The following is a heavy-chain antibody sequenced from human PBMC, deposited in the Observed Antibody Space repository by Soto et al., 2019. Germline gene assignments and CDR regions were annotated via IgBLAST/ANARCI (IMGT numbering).Heavy chain of an antibody. CDR1: GGTFSSYA. V-gene: IGHV1-69*13. D-gene: IGHD6-19*01. CDR2: IIPIFGTA. CDR3: AGGGRWGSGWYFDY. Sequence: SVKVSCKASGGTFSSYAISWVRQAPGQGLEWMGGIIPIFGTANYAQKFQGRVTITADESTSTAYMELSSLRSEDTAVYYCAGGGRWGSGWYFDYWGQGTLVTVSS. J-gene: IGHJ4*02.